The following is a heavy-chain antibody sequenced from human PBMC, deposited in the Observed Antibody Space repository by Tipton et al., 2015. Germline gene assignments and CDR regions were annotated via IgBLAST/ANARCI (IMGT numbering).Heavy chain of an antibody. J-gene: IGHJ4*02. Sequence: VQLVQSGGGLIQPGRSLRLSCAASGFNVTTNYMSWVRQAPGGGLEWVSRVYTGGNTQYADSVRGRFTISRDTSKNMVYLQMNNMRTDDTAVYYCARDQAFDVWGQGTLVNVSS. CDR3: ARDQAFDV. D-gene: IGHD3-9*01. CDR2: VYTGGNT. V-gene: IGHV3-53*01. CDR1: GFNVTTNY.